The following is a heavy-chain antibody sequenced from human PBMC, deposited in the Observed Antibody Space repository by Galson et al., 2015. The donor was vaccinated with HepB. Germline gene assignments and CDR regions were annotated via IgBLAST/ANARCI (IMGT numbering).Heavy chain of an antibody. Sequence: SVKVSCKASGYSFTSYGITWVRQAPGQGLERMGWISTYNGNTKYAQKLQDRVTMTTDTSTSTAYMELRSLRSDDTAVYFCARRRATKWDLRLFDYWGQGTTVTVSS. CDR3: ARRRATKWDLRLFDY. V-gene: IGHV1-18*01. CDR2: ISTYNGNT. D-gene: IGHD1-26*01. J-gene: IGHJ4*03. CDR1: GYSFTSYG.